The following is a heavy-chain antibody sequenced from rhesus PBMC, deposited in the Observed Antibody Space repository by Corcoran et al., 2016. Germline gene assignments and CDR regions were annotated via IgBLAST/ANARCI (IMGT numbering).Heavy chain of an antibody. CDR1: GGSICDNYY. D-gene: IGHD1-44*02. Sequence: QVQLQESGPGLVKPSETLSLTCAVSGGSICDNYYWNWIRQPPGKGLEWIGNIYGISANTYYNPSLKSRVTISKDTSKNQFFLNLRSVTAADTAVYFCARVPGSYTDYWGQGVLVTVSS. V-gene: IGHV4S9*01. J-gene: IGHJ4*01. CDR3: ARVPGSYTDY. CDR2: IYGISANT.